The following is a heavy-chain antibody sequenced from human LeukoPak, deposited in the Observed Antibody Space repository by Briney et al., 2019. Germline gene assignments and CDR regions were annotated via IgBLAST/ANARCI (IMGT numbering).Heavy chain of an antibody. CDR1: GDSISNSHW. CDR2: IYHGGST. D-gene: IGHD6-19*01. Sequence: PSGTLSLTCAVSGDSISNSHWWSWVRQPPWKGLEWIGEIYHGGSTNFNPSLKSRVTISVDSSNNQFSLRLTSVTAADTAVYYCAKSYSSGRGPRDNWFDPWGQGTLVTVSS. CDR3: AKSYSSGRGPRDNWFDP. V-gene: IGHV4-4*02. J-gene: IGHJ5*02.